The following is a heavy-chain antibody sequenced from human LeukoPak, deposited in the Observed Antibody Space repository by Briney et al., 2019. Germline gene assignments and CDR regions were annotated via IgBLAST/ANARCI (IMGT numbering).Heavy chain of an antibody. V-gene: IGHV2-5*01. J-gene: IGHJ4*02. CDR3: AHKGRRLYDY. D-gene: IGHD1-1*01. CDR1: GFSLSASGVG. CDR2: IYWNDDK. Sequence: SGPTLVNPTQTLTLPCTFSGFSLSASGVGVGWIRQPPGKALEWLALIYWNDDKRYSPSLKSRLTITKDTSKNQVVLTMTNTDPVDTATYYCAHKGRRLYDYWGQGTLVTVSS.